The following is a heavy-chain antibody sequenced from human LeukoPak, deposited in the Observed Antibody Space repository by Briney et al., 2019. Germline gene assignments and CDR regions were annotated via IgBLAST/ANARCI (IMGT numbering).Heavy chain of an antibody. V-gene: IGHV3-23*01. D-gene: IGHD4-17*01. CDR2: ISGSGGST. Sequence: PGGSLRLSCAASGFTFSDYYMSWIRQAPGKGLEWVSAISGSGGSTYYADSVKGRFTISRDNSKNTLYPQMNSLRAEDTAVYYCAKDQTVTTRSRYFQHWGQGTLVTVSS. CDR3: AKDQTVTTRSRYFQH. CDR1: GFTFSDYY. J-gene: IGHJ1*01.